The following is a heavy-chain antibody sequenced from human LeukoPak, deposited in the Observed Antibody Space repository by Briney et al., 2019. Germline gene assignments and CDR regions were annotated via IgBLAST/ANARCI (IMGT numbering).Heavy chain of an antibody. CDR1: GFTVSSNY. Sequence: PGGSLRLSCAASGFTVSSNYMSWVRQAPGKGLEWVSVIYSGGSTYYADSVKGRFTISRDNSKNTLYLQMNSLRAEDTAVYYCARVLVGVVVPAAMRAGAFDIWGQGTMVTVSS. D-gene: IGHD2-2*01. J-gene: IGHJ3*02. CDR2: IYSGGST. V-gene: IGHV3-53*01. CDR3: ARVLVGVVVPAAMRAGAFDI.